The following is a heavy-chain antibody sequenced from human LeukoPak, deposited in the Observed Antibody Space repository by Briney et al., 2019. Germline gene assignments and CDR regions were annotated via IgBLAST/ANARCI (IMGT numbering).Heavy chain of an antibody. CDR1: GASISGGTYD. CDR2: IYYTGST. J-gene: IGHJ4*02. CDR3: ARRGGSGRDFDY. Sequence: SETLSLTCSVSGASISGGTYDWGCIRQPPGNGLEWSGIIYYTGSTYDNPSLNNRVTISVDTSKNLFSLKLSSVSAADVAVYYCARRGGSGRDFDYWGQGTLVTVSS. V-gene: IGHV4-39*01. D-gene: IGHD1-26*01.